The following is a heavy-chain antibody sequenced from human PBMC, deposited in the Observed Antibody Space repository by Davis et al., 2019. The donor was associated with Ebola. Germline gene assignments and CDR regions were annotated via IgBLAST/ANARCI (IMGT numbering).Heavy chain of an antibody. J-gene: IGHJ5*02. D-gene: IGHD3-3*02. Sequence: GESLKISCKGSGFRSSNYWIGWVRQMPGKGLEWVGIILLDDSDVRYSPSFQGHVTISADKSSSTAYLQWSSLKASDTAMYYCARQTHHFLSGPRTWFDPWGQGTLVTVSS. CDR3: ARQTHHFLSGPRTWFDP. CDR1: GFRSSNYW. CDR2: ILLDDSDV. V-gene: IGHV5-51*01.